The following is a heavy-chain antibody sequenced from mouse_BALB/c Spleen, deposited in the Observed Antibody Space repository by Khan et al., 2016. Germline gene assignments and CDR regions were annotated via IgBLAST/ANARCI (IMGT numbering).Heavy chain of an antibody. CDR3: AGAISFGTSRGFAY. CDR1: GFNINDYY. J-gene: IGHJ3*01. D-gene: IGHD2-12*01. CDR2: IDPENGHT. V-gene: IGHV14-1*02. Sequence: VQLQQSGAELVRPGALVKLSCKASGFNINDYYLHWVKQRPEQGLEWVGWIDPENGHTIYDQKFQGKASMTADTSSNTAYLQLSSLTSEDTAVYFCAGAISFGTSRGFAYWGQGTPVIVSA.